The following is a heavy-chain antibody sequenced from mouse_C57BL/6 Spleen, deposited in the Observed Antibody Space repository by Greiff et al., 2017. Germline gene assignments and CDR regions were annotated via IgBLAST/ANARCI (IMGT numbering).Heavy chain of an antibody. CDR1: GYTFTSYW. CDR2: IHPNSGST. Sequence: QVQLQQPGAELVKPGASVKLSCKASGYTFTSYWMHWVKQRPGQGLEWIGMIHPNSGSTNYNEKFKSKATLTVDKSSSTAYMQISSLTSEDSAVYYCARGGLRDFDYWGQGTTLTVSS. CDR3: ARGGLRDFDY. D-gene: IGHD1-3*01. J-gene: IGHJ2*01. V-gene: IGHV1-64*01.